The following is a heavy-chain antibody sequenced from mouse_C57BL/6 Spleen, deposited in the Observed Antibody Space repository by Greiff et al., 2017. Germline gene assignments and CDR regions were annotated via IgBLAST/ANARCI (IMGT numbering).Heavy chain of an antibody. CDR3: ARGDYDGAWFAY. D-gene: IGHD2-4*01. CDR1: GYNFTSYG. J-gene: IGHJ3*01. CDR2: IYPRSGNT. V-gene: IGHV1-81*01. Sequence: VQLQQSGAELARPGASVKLSCKASGYNFTSYGISWVKQRTGQGLEWIGEIYPRSGNTYYNEKFKGKATLTADKSSSTAYMELRSLTSEDSAVYFCARGDYDGAWFAYWGQGTLVTVSA.